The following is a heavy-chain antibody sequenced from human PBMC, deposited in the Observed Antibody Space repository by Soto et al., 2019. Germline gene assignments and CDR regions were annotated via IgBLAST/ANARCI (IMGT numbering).Heavy chain of an antibody. D-gene: IGHD2-21*01. Sequence: GASVKVSCKASGYTFTSYYMHWVRQAPGQGLEWMGIINPSGGSTSYAQKFRGRVTMTRDTSTSTVYMELSSLRSEDTAVYYCAIGPGGGDWFDPWGRGTLVTVSS. CDR3: AIGPGGGDWFDP. J-gene: IGHJ5*02. V-gene: IGHV1-46*01. CDR1: GYTFTSYY. CDR2: INPSGGST.